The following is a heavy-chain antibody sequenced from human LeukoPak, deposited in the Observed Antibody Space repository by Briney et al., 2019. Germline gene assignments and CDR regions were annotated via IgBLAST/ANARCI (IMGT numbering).Heavy chain of an antibody. CDR1: GYSIRSAYY. J-gene: IGHJ6*03. Sequence: SETLSLTCTVSGYSIRSAYYWGWIRQPPGKGLEWIGYMYYSGSTNYNPSLKSRVTISVDTSKNQFSLKLSSVTAADTAVYYCARGVFDYYYYMDVWGKGTTVTISS. D-gene: IGHD6-13*01. CDR3: ARGVFDYYYYMDV. V-gene: IGHV4-38-2*02. CDR2: MYYSGST.